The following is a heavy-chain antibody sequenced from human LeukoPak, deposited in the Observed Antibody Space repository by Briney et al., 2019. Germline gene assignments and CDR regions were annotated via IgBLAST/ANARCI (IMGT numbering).Heavy chain of an antibody. CDR3: AKDLGGSYSVRSGYFDY. CDR2: IYYSGST. CDR1: GASISTGDYY. D-gene: IGHD1-26*01. V-gene: IGHV4-30-4*01. Sequence: SETLSLTCTVSGASISTGDYYWSWIRQPPGRGLEWIGYIYYSGSTNYNPSLKSRVTISPDTSKNHFSLKLTSVTAADTAVYYCAKDLGGSYSVRSGYFDYWGQGTLVTVSS. J-gene: IGHJ4*02.